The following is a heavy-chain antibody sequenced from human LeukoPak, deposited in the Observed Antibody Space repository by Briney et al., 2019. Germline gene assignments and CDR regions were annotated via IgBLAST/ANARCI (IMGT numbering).Heavy chain of an antibody. J-gene: IGHJ4*02. V-gene: IGHV7-4-1*02. CDR3: ARDGSGSYYIGQYYFDY. Sequence: ASVKVSCKASGYTFTSYAMNWVRQAPGQGLEWMGWINTNTGNPTYAQGFTGRFVFSLDTSVSTAYLQISSLRAEDTAVYYCARDGSGSYYIGQYYFDYWGQGTLVTVSS. CDR2: INTNTGNP. CDR1: GYTFTSYA. D-gene: IGHD3-10*01.